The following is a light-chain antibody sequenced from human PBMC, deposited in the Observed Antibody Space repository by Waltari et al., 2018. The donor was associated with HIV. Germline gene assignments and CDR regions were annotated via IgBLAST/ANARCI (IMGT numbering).Light chain of an antibody. V-gene: IGKV6-21*01. J-gene: IGKJ1*01. CDR1: QKIGRN. Sequence: EIVLTQSPAFPSVSLGDKLTISCRASQKIGRNLHWYQQKPNQYPKLHIKYASQSFSGVPARFSGIGAGTDFTLTIDCLETEDVATYYCHQSKTFPWTFGQGTNVEI. CDR2: YAS. CDR3: HQSKTFPWT.